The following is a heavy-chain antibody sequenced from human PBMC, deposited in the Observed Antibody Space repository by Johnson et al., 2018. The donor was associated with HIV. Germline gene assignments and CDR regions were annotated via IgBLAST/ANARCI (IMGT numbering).Heavy chain of an antibody. Sequence: QVQLVESGGGVVQPGRSLRLSCAASGFTFSNYVMNWVRQAPGRGLEWVALVSFDGSNKYFADSVKGRFTISRDNSKNTLYLKMNSLSPEDTAVYYCAKGGATTGDALDIWGQGTTVTVSS. CDR2: VSFDGSNK. D-gene: IGHD1-26*01. J-gene: IGHJ3*02. CDR1: GFTFSNYV. V-gene: IGHV3-30-3*01. CDR3: AKGGATTGDALDI.